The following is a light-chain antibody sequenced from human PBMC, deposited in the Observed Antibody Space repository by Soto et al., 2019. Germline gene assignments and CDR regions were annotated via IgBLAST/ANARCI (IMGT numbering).Light chain of an antibody. J-gene: IGLJ2*01. CDR2: SNN. Sequence: QLVLTQPPSVSGAPGQRVTISCTGSSSNIGAGFDVHWYHQIAGTAPKLLIYSNNQRPSGVPDRISGTKSGTSASLAIRGLQSDDEADYYCAAWDDSLNGVVFGGGTKLTVL. CDR3: AAWDDSLNGVV. V-gene: IGLV1-40*01. CDR1: SSNIGAGFD.